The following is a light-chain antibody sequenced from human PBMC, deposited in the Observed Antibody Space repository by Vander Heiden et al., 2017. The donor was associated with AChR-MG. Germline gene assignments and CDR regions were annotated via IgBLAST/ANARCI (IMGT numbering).Light chain of an antibody. J-gene: IGLJ2*01. CDR2: DVS. Sequence: QSALTQPASVSGSPGQSITISCTGTSSDVGGYHFVSWYQHHPGKAPQLMIYDVSKRPSGVSNRFSGSKSGNTASLTISGLQAEDEADYYCSSYTRSSTLVFGGGTNLAVL. V-gene: IGLV2-14*03. CDR1: SSDVGGYHF. CDR3: SSYTRSSTLV.